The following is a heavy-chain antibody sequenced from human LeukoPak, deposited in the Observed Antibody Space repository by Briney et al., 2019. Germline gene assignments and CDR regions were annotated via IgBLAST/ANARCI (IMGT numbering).Heavy chain of an antibody. CDR1: GFHFKRNY. V-gene: IGHV3-53*01. Sequence: PGGALRLSCAASGFHFKRNYMRWGRQAPGKGREWVSVSYSGGDTYYPDSVKGRFTVSRDNPKNTVYLQMNSLRAEETAVYFCARSPVLDRNDWSFADWGQGTLVTVSS. J-gene: IGHJ4*02. D-gene: IGHD1-1*01. CDR3: ARSPVLDRNDWSFAD. CDR2: SYSGGDT.